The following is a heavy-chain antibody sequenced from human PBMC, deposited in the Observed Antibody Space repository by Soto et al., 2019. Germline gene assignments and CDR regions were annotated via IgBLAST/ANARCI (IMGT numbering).Heavy chain of an antibody. CDR1: GFTFTSSA. J-gene: IGHJ6*01. CDR3: AAARSGWPPNAMDV. Sequence: SVKVSCKASGFTFTSSAVQWVRQARGQRLEWIGWIVVGSGNTNYAQKFQERVTITRDMSTSTAYMELSSLRSEDTALYYCAAARSGWPPNAMDVWGQGTTVTGSS. D-gene: IGHD6-19*01. V-gene: IGHV1-58*01. CDR2: IVVGSGNT.